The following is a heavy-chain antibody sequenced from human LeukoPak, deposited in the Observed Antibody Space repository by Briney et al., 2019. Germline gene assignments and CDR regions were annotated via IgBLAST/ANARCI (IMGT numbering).Heavy chain of an antibody. J-gene: IGHJ6*03. CDR1: GGSISSHY. Sequence: SETLSLTCTVSGGSISSHYWSWIRQPPGKGLEWIGYIYYSGSTNYNPSLKSRVAISVDTSKNQFSLKLSSVTAADTAVYYCASGRSYCSSTSCSEMSYYYYMDVWGKGTTVTASS. CDR3: ASGRSYCSSTSCSEMSYYYYMDV. CDR2: IYYSGST. V-gene: IGHV4-59*11. D-gene: IGHD2-2*01.